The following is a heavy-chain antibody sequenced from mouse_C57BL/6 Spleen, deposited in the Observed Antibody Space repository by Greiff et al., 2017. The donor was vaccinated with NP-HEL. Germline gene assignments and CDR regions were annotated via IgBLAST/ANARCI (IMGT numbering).Heavy chain of an antibody. CDR1: GYTFTSYW. Sequence: VQLQQSGAELVKPGASVKLSCKASGYTFTSYWMHWVKQRPGQGLEWIGMIHPNSGSTNYNEKFKSKATLTVDKSSSTAYMQLSSLTSEDSAVYYCARLLLRTDYFDYWGQGTTLTVSS. CDR3: ARLLLRTDYFDY. D-gene: IGHD1-1*01. J-gene: IGHJ2*01. V-gene: IGHV1-64*01. CDR2: IHPNSGST.